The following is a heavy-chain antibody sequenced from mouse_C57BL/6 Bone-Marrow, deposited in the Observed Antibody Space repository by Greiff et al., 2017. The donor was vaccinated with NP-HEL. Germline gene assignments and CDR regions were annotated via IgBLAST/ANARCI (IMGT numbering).Heavy chain of an antibody. D-gene: IGHD1-1*02. Sequence: QVQLQQPGAELVMPGASVKLSCKASGYTFTSYWMHWVKQRPGQGLEWIGEIDPSDSYTNYNQKFKGKSTLTVDKSSSTAYMQLSSLTSEDSAVYYCERKGYYGSRYAMDYWGQGTSVTVSS. CDR3: ERKGYYGSRYAMDY. CDR1: GYTFTSYW. CDR2: IDPSDSYT. J-gene: IGHJ4*01. V-gene: IGHV1-69*01.